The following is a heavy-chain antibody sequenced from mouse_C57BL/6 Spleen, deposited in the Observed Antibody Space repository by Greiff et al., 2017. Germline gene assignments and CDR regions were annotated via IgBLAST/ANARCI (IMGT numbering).Heavy chain of an antibody. CDR3: AREGAYYSKSAMDY. CDR2: IYPGGGYT. Sequence: QVQLKQSGAELVRPGTSVKMSCKASGYTFTNYWIGWAKQRPGHGLEWIGDIYPGGGYTNYNEKFKGKATLTADKSSSTAYMQFSSLTSEDSAIYYCAREGAYYSKSAMDYWGQGTAVTVSS. CDR1: GYTFTNYW. V-gene: IGHV1-63*01. J-gene: IGHJ4*01. D-gene: IGHD2-5*01.